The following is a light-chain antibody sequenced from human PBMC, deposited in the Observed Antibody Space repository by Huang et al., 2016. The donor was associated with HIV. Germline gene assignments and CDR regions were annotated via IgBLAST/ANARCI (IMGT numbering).Light chain of an antibody. CDR2: KTS. V-gene: IGKV1-5*03. CDR3: QQYNSHPYT. J-gene: IGKJ2*01. CDR1: QTILNW. Sequence: DIQMTQSPSTLSASVGDRVTITCRASQTILNWLAWYQQKPGRAPSLVIYKTSTVQNGVPSRFSGSGSGTEFTLTISSLQPDDFATYYCQQYNSHPYTFGQGTKLDIK.